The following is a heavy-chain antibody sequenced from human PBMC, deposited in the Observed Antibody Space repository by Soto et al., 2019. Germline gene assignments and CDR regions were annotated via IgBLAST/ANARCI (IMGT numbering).Heavy chain of an antibody. CDR1: GGSISSGGYS. Sequence: SETLSLTCAVSGGSISSGGYSWSWIRQPPGKGLEWIGYIYHSGSTYYNPSLKSRVTISVDRSKNQFSLHLTSVIAADSASYFCARATTVTSSFFYYXLDGWGQGTTVTVSS. D-gene: IGHD4-17*01. CDR2: IYHSGST. J-gene: IGHJ6*02. CDR3: ARATTVTSSFFYYXLDG. V-gene: IGHV4-30-2*01.